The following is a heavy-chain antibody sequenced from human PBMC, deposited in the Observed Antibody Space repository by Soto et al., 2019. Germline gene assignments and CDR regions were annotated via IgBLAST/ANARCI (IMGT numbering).Heavy chain of an antibody. J-gene: IGHJ3*02. CDR1: GGTFSSYS. Sequence: GASVKVSRKASGGTFSSYSISWVRQAPGQGLEWMGGIIPIFGTANYAQKFQGRVTITADESTSTAYMELSSLRSEDTAVYYCARDREVADYPPGYAFDIWGQGTMVTVSS. D-gene: IGHD2-15*01. CDR3: ARDREVADYPPGYAFDI. CDR2: IIPIFGTA. V-gene: IGHV1-69*13.